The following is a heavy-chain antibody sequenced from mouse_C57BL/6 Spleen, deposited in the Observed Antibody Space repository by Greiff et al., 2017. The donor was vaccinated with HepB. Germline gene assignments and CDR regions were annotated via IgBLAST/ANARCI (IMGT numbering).Heavy chain of an antibody. J-gene: IGHJ2*01. CDR3: ARPPIYYDYDLDY. Sequence: QVQLQQSGAELVRPGTSVKVSCKASGYAFTNYLIEWVKQRPGQGLEWIGVINPGSGGTNYNEKFKGKATLTADKSSSTAYMQLSSLTSEDSAVYFCARPPIYYDYDLDYWGQGTTLTVSS. CDR1: GYAFTNYL. D-gene: IGHD2-4*01. V-gene: IGHV1-54*01. CDR2: INPGSGGT.